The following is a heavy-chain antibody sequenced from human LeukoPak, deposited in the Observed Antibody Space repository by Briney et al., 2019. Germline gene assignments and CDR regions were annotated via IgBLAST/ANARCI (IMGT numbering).Heavy chain of an antibody. CDR3: ARDILTGYPSYPDY. J-gene: IGHJ4*02. Sequence: GGSLTLSCAGSGFTFSSDAMHGVRQAPGKGLEWVAVTSYDGSHKYYADSVKGRFTISKDNSRNTLYLQMNSLRVEDTAVYYCARDILTGYPSYPDYRGQGTLVTVSS. D-gene: IGHD3-9*01. CDR2: TSYDGSHK. V-gene: IGHV3-30*04. CDR1: GFTFSSDA.